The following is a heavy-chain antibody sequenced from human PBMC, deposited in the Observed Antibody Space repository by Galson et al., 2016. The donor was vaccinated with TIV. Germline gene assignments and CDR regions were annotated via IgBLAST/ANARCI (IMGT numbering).Heavy chain of an antibody. Sequence: CAISGDSVSSNSAWNWIRQSPSRGLEWLGRTYYRSKWYTDYALSVKSRITINPDTSKNQFSLQLNSMTPEDTAVYYCARDRTLPGYYYNGMDVGGQGTTVTVSS. CDR2: TYYRSKWYT. CDR1: GDSVSSNSA. J-gene: IGHJ6*02. D-gene: IGHD1/OR15-1a*01. V-gene: IGHV6-1*01. CDR3: ARDRTLPGYYYNGMDV.